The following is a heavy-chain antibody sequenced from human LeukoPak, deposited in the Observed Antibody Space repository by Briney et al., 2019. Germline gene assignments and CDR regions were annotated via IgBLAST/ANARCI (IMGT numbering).Heavy chain of an antibody. V-gene: IGHV3-66*01. J-gene: IGHJ4*02. CDR3: ARDYGSSGYYYGAIGY. CDR2: IYSGGYT. CDR1: GFTVSSNY. D-gene: IGHD3-22*01. Sequence: PGGSLRLSCAASGFTVSSNYMNWVRQAPGKGLEWVSVIYSGGYTYYADSVKGRFTISRDSSKHTLYLQMNSLRAEDTAVYFCARDYGSSGYYYGAIGYWGQGTLVTVSS.